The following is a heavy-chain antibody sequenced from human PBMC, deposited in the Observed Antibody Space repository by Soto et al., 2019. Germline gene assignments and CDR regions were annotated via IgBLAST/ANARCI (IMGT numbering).Heavy chain of an antibody. J-gene: IGHJ4*02. D-gene: IGHD3-10*01. CDR3: ASGEISDFDD. V-gene: IGHV4-30-2*01. CDR1: DNSMSTSGFS. CDR2: IYQSGFT. Sequence: SEPLSLTCSVSDNSMSTSGFSWSWVRQPPGQGLEWIGYIYQSGFTAYNPSLRSRVTISIDTSKRQFSISLSSVTAEDTAGYYCASGEISDFDDWGQGTLVIVSS.